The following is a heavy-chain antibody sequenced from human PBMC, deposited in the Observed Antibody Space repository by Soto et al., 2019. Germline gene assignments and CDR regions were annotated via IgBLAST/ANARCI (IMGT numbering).Heavy chain of an antibody. CDR2: IIPIFGTA. V-gene: IGHV1-69*13. J-gene: IGHJ4*02. Sequence: SVKVSCKASGGTFSSYAISWVRQAPGQGLEWMGGIIPIFGTANYAQKFQGRVTITADESTSTAYMELSSLRSEDTAVYYCARDRGYSYGFDYWGQGTLVTVSA. D-gene: IGHD5-18*01. CDR1: GGTFSSYA. CDR3: ARDRGYSYGFDY.